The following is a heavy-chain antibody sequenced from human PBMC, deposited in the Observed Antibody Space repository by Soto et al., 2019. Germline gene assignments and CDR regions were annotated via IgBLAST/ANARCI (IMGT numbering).Heavy chain of an antibody. CDR3: ASSTVTNYYFYYYMDV. D-gene: IGHD4-4*01. CDR2: INSDGSST. V-gene: IGHV3-74*01. CDR1: GFTFSNYW. Sequence: PGGSLRLSCAASGFTFSNYWMHWVRQAPGKGLVWVSRINSDGSSTSHADSVKGRFTISRDNAKNTLYLQMNSLRAEDTAVYYCASSTVTNYYFYYYMDVWGKGTTVTVSS. J-gene: IGHJ6*03.